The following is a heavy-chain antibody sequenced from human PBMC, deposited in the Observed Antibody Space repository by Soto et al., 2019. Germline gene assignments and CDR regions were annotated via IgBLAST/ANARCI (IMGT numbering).Heavy chain of an antibody. V-gene: IGHV3-33*01. D-gene: IGHD5-18*01. CDR2: IWYDGSNK. CDR3: ARDKLRYSYWYLRARSYGMDV. CDR1: GFTFSSYG. J-gene: IGHJ6*02. Sequence: GWSLGLSCAASGFTFSSYGMHWVREAPGKGLEWVAVIWYDGSNKYYADSVKGRFTISRDNSKNTLYLQRNSLGAEDTAVYYCARDKLRYSYWYLRARSYGMDVWAQGTKVTVS.